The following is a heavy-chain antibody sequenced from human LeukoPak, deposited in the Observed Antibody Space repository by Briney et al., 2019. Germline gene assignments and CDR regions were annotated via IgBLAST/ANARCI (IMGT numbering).Heavy chain of an antibody. CDR1: GGSFSGYY. CDR2: INHSGST. J-gene: IGHJ3*02. V-gene: IGHV4-34*01. D-gene: IGHD3-16*02. Sequence: SETLSLTCAVYGGSFSGYYWSWIRQPPGKGLEWIGEINHSGSTNYNPSLKSRVTISVDTSKNQFSLKLSSVTAADTAVYYCARPLASYDYVWGSYRYARGAFDIWGQGTMVTVSS. CDR3: ARPLASYDYVWGSYRYARGAFDI.